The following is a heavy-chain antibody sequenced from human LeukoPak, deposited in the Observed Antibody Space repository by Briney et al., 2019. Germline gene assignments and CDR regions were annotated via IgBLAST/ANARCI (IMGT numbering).Heavy chain of an antibody. CDR3: ARGRSGHYYDY. Sequence: GGSVRLSCAASGFTFSNYWVLGAAQGPGRGQVWVLRISSDGRSTDYADSVKGRFTISRDNAKDTLFVQVTRLRVDDTAVHYCARGRSGHYYDYWGQGTLVTVSS. D-gene: IGHD3-3*01. V-gene: IGHV3-74*01. CDR2: ISSDGRST. CDR1: GFTFSNYW. J-gene: IGHJ4*02.